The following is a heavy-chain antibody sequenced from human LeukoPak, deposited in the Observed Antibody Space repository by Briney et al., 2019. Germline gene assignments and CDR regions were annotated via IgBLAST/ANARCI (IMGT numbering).Heavy chain of an antibody. V-gene: IGHV3-23*01. CDR2: ISATGGTT. J-gene: IGHJ6*03. CDR3: AKNGDRGAYCSGGSCYPYYYYYIDV. Sequence: GGSLRLSCAASGFIFSSYGMSWVRQAPGKGLEWVSAISATGGTTYYADSVKGRFTISRDNSKNTLYLQMNSLRAEDTAIYYCAKNGDRGAYCSGGSCYPYYYYYIDVWGKGTTVTISS. CDR1: GFIFSSYG. D-gene: IGHD2-15*01.